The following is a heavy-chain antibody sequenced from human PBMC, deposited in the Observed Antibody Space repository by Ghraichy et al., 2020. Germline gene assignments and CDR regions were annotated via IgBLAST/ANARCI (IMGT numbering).Heavy chain of an antibody. Sequence: GGSLRLSCVASGFTFSTYAMTWVRQAPGKGLQWVSGLSGSGYSINYGDSVKGRFTISRDNSKNTLYLQMDSLTAKDTAVYYCARITSSPDRYGSSGGFFDYWCHGTLVTVSS. D-gene: IGHD3-22*01. CDR2: LSGSGYSI. CDR1: GFTFSTYA. V-gene: IGHV3-23*01. J-gene: IGHJ4*01. CDR3: ARITSSPDRYGSSGGFFDY.